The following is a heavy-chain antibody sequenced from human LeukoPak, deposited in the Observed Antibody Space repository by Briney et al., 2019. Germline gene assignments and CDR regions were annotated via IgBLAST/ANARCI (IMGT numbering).Heavy chain of an antibody. CDR1: GFTFSGYW. D-gene: IGHD5-24*01. CDR3: ARDGGYKMDV. CDR2: IKSDGSTT. V-gene: IGHV3-74*01. Sequence: GGSLRLSCAASGFTFSGYWLHWVRQAPGKGLVWVSTIKSDGSTTRYADSVKGRFTISRDNATNTLFLQVDSLRAEDTAVYYCARDGGYKMDVWGQGTTVTVS. J-gene: IGHJ6*02.